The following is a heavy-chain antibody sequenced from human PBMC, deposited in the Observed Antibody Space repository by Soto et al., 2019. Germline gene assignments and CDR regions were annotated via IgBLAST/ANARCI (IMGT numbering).Heavy chain of an antibody. Sequence: QVQLVESGGGVVQPGGSLRLSCAASGFTFSTYPMYWVRQAPGKGLEWVAGISYDGVFKDYADSVKGRFTISRDNSKNPLYLQMDDLGADDTAVYDCARNMRPGGFGYGMDVWGQGTTVTVSS. V-gene: IGHV3-30-3*01. CDR1: GFTFSTYP. D-gene: IGHD3-10*01. CDR3: ARNMRPGGFGYGMDV. J-gene: IGHJ6*02. CDR2: ISYDGVFK.